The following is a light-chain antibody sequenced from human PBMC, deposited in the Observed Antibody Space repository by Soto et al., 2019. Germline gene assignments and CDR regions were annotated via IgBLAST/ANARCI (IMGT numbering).Light chain of an antibody. CDR1: QSVGSR. CDR2: GAS. CDR3: QQYGSSPWT. J-gene: IGKJ1*01. V-gene: IGKV3-20*01. Sequence: EIVMTQSPATLSVSPGERVTLSCRASQSVGSRVAWYQQKTGQAPRLLIYGASSRATGIPDRFSGSGSGTDFTLTINRLEPEDFAVYYCQQYGSSPWTFGQGTKV.